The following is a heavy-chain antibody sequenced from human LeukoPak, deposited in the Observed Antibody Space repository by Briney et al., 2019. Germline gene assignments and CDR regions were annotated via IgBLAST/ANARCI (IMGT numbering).Heavy chain of an antibody. J-gene: IGHJ4*02. Sequence: ASVKVSCKASGGTFSSYAISWVRQAPGQGLEWMGWINTNTGNPTYAQGFTGRFVFSLDTSVSTAYLQISSLKAEDTAVYYCATEYHMYYDILTGYKHDGVPPRRSDYWGQGTLVTVSS. CDR2: INTNTGNP. CDR3: ATEYHMYYDILTGYKHDGVPPRRSDY. V-gene: IGHV7-4-1*02. CDR1: GGTFSSYA. D-gene: IGHD3-9*01.